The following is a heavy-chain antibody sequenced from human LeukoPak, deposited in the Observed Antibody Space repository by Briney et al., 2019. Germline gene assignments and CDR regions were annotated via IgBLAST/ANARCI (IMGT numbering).Heavy chain of an antibody. Sequence: GGSLRLSCAASGFTFDDYGMRWVRQAPGKGLEWVSGINWNGGSTGHADSVKGRFIISRDNAKNSLYLQMNSLRAEDTALYYCARDRYSYGPFDIWGQGTMVTVSS. V-gene: IGHV3-20*04. CDR1: GFTFDDYG. CDR2: INWNGGST. CDR3: ARDRYSYGPFDI. J-gene: IGHJ3*02. D-gene: IGHD5-18*01.